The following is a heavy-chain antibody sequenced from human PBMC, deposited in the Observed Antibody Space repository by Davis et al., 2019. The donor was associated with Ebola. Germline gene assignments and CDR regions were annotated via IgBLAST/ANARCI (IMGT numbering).Heavy chain of an antibody. CDR1: GDSISSGSYY. CDR2: IYTRGNT. J-gene: IGHJ3*01. D-gene: IGHD1-26*01. CDR3: ARDFSSGRYYEKVGVDAFDV. Sequence: SETLSLTCTVSGDSISSGSYYWSWIRQPAGKGLEWIGHIYTRGNTNYKPSLTSRVTISLDTSKNQFSLTLTSVTATDTAVYYCARDFSSGRYYEKVGVDAFDVWGQGTMVTVSS. V-gene: IGHV4-61*09.